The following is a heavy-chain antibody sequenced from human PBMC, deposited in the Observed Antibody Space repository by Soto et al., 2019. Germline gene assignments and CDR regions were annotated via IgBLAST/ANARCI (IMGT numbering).Heavy chain of an antibody. CDR2: ISGSGGST. D-gene: IGHD4-17*01. CDR1: GFTFSSYA. CDR3: AKGNDYGDYYYYYGMDV. V-gene: IGHV3-23*01. J-gene: IGHJ6*02. Sequence: EVQLLESGGGLVQPGGSLRLSCAASGFTFSSYAMSWVRQAPGKGLEWVSAISGSGGSTYYADSVKGRFTISRDNSKNTLYLQMNSLRAEDTAVYYCAKGNDYGDYYYYYGMDVWGQGTTVTVSS.